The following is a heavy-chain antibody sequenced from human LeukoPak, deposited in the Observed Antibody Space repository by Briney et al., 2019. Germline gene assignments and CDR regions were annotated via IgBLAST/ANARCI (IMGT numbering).Heavy chain of an antibody. V-gene: IGHV3-7*04. CDR2: IKPDGSEK. D-gene: IGHD5-24*01. CDR1: GPTFSSHW. CDR3: ARDWRDGYEASLDY. Sequence: PGASLRLSWAASGPTFSSHWMSCVRQAPGKGLEWVAIIKPDGSEKYYVDSVKGRFSISRDNAKNSVYLQMNSLRAEDTAVCFCARDWRDGYEASLDYWGQGTLVTVSS. J-gene: IGHJ4*02.